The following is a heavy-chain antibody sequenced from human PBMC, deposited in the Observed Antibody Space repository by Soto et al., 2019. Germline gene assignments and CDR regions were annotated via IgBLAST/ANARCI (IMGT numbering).Heavy chain of an antibody. CDR3: EKIFAMVRPTGTFDI. V-gene: IGHV3-9*01. J-gene: IGHJ3*02. CDR1: GFTFDDYA. D-gene: IGHD3-10*01. CDR2: ISWNSGSI. Sequence: EVQLVESGGGMVQPGRSLRLSCAASGFTFDDYAMHWVRQAPGKGLEWVSGISWNSGSIGYADSVKGRFTISRDNAKNSLYLQMNSLRAEDTALYYCEKIFAMVRPTGTFDIWGQGTMVTVSS.